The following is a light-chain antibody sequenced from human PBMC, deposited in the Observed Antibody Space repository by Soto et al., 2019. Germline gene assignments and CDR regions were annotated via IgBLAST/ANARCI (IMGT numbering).Light chain of an antibody. CDR3: CSSAPSRTFV. CDR1: SSAVGTFSL. J-gene: IGLJ1*01. CDR2: EGS. Sequence: QPVLTQPASVSGSPGQSITISCTGSSSAVGTFSLVSWYQHHPGKVPKLIIYEGSKRPSGVSNRFSGSEPDNTASLTISGLQAEDEADYYCCSSAPSRTFVFGTGTKLTVL. V-gene: IGLV2-23*01.